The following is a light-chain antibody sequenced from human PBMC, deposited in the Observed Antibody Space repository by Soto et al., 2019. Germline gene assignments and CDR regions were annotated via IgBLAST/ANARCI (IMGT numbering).Light chain of an antibody. Sequence: DIVMAQSPDSLSVSLGERATINCKSSQSVLFSSNNKNYLAWYQQKTGQPPKLLIYWASTRESGVPDRFSGSGSGTDFTLTISSLQAEDVAVYYCQQYYSPLRTFGQGTKGDTK. J-gene: IGKJ1*01. CDR2: WAS. CDR1: QSVLFSSNNKNY. V-gene: IGKV4-1*01. CDR3: QQYYSPLRT.